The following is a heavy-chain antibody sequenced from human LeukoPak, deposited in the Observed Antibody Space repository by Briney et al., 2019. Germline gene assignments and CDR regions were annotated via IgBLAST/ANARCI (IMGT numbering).Heavy chain of an antibody. CDR2: INHSGST. V-gene: IGHV4-34*01. Sequence: PSETLSLTCAVYGGSLSNYYWTWVRQPPGKGLEWIGEINHSGSTNYNPSLKSRVTISIDTSKNQFSLNLRSVTAADTAVYYCARFQRRSWGFDHWGQGTLVTVSS. D-gene: IGHD6-13*01. CDR1: GGSLSNYY. CDR3: ARFQRRSWGFDH. J-gene: IGHJ4*02.